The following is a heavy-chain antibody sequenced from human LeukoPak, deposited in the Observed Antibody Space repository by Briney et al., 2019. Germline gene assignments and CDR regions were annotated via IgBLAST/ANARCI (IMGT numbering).Heavy chain of an antibody. Sequence: SETLSFTCSVSGGSITNRFYYWGWIRQSPGKGLEWIGSLYYSGTTYHNPSLQSRVTISVDTSKNQFSLKVTSVAAADTAVYYCARHRNDDSWSGLGAFDIWGHGTMVTVSS. J-gene: IGHJ3*02. CDR3: ARHRNDDSWSGLGAFDI. CDR2: LYYSGTT. D-gene: IGHD3-3*01. CDR1: GGSITNRFYY. V-gene: IGHV4-39*01.